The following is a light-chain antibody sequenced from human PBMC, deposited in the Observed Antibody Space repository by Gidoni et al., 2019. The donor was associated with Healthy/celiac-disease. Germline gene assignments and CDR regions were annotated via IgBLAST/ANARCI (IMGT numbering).Light chain of an antibody. Sequence: SYELPQPPSVSVSPGQTASLTCSGEKLGDKYACWYQQKPGQSTVLVIYQDSKRPSGIPERFSGSNSGNTATLTISGTQAMDEADYYCQAWDSSHVVFGGGTKLTVL. J-gene: IGLJ2*01. CDR3: QAWDSSHVV. CDR1: KLGDKY. CDR2: QDS. V-gene: IGLV3-1*01.